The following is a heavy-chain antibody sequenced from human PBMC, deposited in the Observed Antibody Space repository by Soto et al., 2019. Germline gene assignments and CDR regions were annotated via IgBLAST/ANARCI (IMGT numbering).Heavy chain of an antibody. CDR1: GGSISSGDYY. V-gene: IGHV4-30-4*01. CDR3: AKELHTSSGWSQVIY. CDR2: IYYSGST. Sequence: SETLSLTCTVSGGSISSGDYYWAWIRQPPGKGLEWIGNIYYSGSTYYNPSLKSRVAISVDTSKNHFSLKLSSVTAADTAVYYCAKELHTSSGWSQVIYWGQGTLVTVSS. D-gene: IGHD6-19*01. J-gene: IGHJ4*02.